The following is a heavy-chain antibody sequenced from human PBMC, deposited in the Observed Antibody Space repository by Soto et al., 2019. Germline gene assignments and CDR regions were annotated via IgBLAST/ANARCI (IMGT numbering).Heavy chain of an antibody. CDR3: ASDKITGLFDY. D-gene: IGHD2-8*02. CDR1: GGSFSGYY. CDR2: INHSGST. J-gene: IGHJ4*02. Sequence: PSDTLSLTCTVYGGSFSGYYWTWIRQPPGTGLEWIGEINHSGSTNYNPSLKSRVTISVDTSKNQFSLKLTSVTAADTAVYYCASDKITGLFDYWGQGTLVTVSS. V-gene: IGHV4-34*01.